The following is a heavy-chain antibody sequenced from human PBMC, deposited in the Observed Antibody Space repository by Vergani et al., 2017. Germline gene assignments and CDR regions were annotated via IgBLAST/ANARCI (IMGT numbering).Heavy chain of an antibody. D-gene: IGHD6-6*01. J-gene: IGHJ4*02. Sequence: EVQLVESGGGLVQPGRSLRLSCAASGFTFDDYAMHWVRQAPGKGLEWVSGISGSGGSTYYADSVKGRFTISRDNSKNTLYLQMNSLSAEDTAVYYCAKDRIAARLGGVYIDYWGQGTLVTVSS. CDR1: GFTFDDYA. V-gene: IGHV3-23*04. CDR3: AKDRIAARLGGVYIDY. CDR2: ISGSGGST.